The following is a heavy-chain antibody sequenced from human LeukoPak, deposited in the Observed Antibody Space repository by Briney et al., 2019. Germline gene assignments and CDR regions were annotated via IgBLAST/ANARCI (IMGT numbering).Heavy chain of an antibody. D-gene: IGHD6-19*01. CDR1: GFIFRDYG. Sequence: GGSLRLSYTASGFIFRDYGMSWVRQAPGKGLEWVSSINWNSGTTGYAESVKGRFTISRDNARNTLYLQMNSLRAGDTAFYFCARDPFTGTGSHSGYYYYPMDVWGQGTTVTVSS. J-gene: IGHJ6*02. V-gene: IGHV3-20*03. CDR3: ARDPFTGTGSHSGYYYYPMDV. CDR2: INWNSGTT.